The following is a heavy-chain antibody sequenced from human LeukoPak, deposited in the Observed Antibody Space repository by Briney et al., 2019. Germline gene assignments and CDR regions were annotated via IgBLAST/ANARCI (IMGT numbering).Heavy chain of an antibody. CDR1: GFTFSSYG. Sequence: GGSLRLSCAASGFTFSSYGMHWVRQAPGKGLEWVAIIWYDGSNKYYADSVKGRFTISRDNSKNTLYLQMNSLRAEDTAVYFCARDGSFWRGYPYYFDHWGKGTLVTVSS. J-gene: IGHJ4*02. CDR2: IWYDGSNK. V-gene: IGHV3-33*01. D-gene: IGHD3-3*01. CDR3: ARDGSFWRGYPYYFDH.